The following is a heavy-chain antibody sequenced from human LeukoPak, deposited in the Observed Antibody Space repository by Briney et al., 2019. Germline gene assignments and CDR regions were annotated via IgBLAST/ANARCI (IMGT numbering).Heavy chain of an antibody. CDR1: GFTFSSYA. Sequence: GGSLRLSCAASGFTFSSYAMSWVRQAPGKGLEWVAVISYDGSNKYYADSVKGRFTISRDNSKNTLYLQMNSLRAEDTAVYYCARDLSGIWFGELYFDYWGQGTLVTVSS. D-gene: IGHD3-10*01. V-gene: IGHV3-30-3*01. CDR3: ARDLSGIWFGELYFDY. CDR2: ISYDGSNK. J-gene: IGHJ4*02.